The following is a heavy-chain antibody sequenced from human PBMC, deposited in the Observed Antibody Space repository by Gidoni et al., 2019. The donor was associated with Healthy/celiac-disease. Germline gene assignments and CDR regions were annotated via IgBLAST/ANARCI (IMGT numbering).Heavy chain of an antibody. V-gene: IGHV3-7*03. D-gene: IGHD3-10*01. CDR2: IKQDGSEK. CDR1: GFTFSGYW. Sequence: EVQLVESGGGLVQPGGSLRLSCAASGFTFSGYWMSWVRQAPGKGLEWVANIKQDGSEKYYVDSVKGRFTISRDNAKNSLYLQMNSLRAEDTAVYYCARDITMVRGAYFDYWGQGTLVTVSS. J-gene: IGHJ4*02. CDR3: ARDITMVRGAYFDY.